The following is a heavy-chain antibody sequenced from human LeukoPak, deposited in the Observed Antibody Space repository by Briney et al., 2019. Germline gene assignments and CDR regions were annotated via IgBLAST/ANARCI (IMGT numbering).Heavy chain of an antibody. CDR2: IYYSGST. CDR1: GGSISSYY. CDR3: ARDLRHNWNSPAANWFDP. Sequence: SETLSLTCTVSGGSISSYYWSWIRQPPGKGLEWIGYIYYSGSTNYNPSLKSRVTISVDTSKNQFSLKLSSVTAADTAVYYCARDLRHNWNSPAANWFDPWGQGTLVTVSS. V-gene: IGHV4-59*01. D-gene: IGHD1-7*01. J-gene: IGHJ5*02.